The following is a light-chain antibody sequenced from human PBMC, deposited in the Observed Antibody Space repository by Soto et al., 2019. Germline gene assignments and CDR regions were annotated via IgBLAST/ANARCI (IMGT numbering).Light chain of an antibody. Sequence: EIVLTQSPGTLSLSPGERATLSCRASQSATSNYLAWYQQKPGQAPRLLIYGASSRATGIPDRFSGSGSGTDFTLTISRLEPEHFAMYYCHQYGSSPLTFGGGTKVEIK. CDR1: QSATSNY. J-gene: IGKJ4*01. CDR2: GAS. V-gene: IGKV3-20*01. CDR3: HQYGSSPLT.